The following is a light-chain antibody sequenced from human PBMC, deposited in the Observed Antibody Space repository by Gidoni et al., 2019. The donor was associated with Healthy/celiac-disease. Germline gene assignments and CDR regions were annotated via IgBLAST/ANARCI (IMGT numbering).Light chain of an antibody. CDR1: ALPKKY. CDR2: EDS. V-gene: IGLV3-10*01. J-gene: IGLJ3*02. CDR3: YXTDSXGNHRX. Sequence: SYELTQPPSVSVSPGQTARITCSGEALPKKYAYLYKQKSGQAPVLVIYEDSKRPSVIPERXXGSXSGTXXXLTXXXAQVEDEAXXYCYXTDSXGNHRXFGGXXKLTVL.